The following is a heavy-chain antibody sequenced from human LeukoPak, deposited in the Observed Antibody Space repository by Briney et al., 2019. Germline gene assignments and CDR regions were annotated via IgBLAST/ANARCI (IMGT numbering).Heavy chain of an antibody. J-gene: IGHJ4*02. CDR1: GGSISSYY. D-gene: IGHD4-17*01. Sequence: SETLSLTCTVSGGSISSYYWSWIRQPPGKGLEWIGHIFYIGSTNYNPSLKSRVTISVDTSKNQFSLKLSSVTAADTAVYYCARGSSTGTTGYWGQGTLVTVSS. CDR2: IFYIGST. V-gene: IGHV4-59*01. CDR3: ARGSSTGTTGY.